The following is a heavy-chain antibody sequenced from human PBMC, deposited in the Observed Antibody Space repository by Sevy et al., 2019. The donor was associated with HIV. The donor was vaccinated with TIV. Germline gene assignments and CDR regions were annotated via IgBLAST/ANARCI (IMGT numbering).Heavy chain of an antibody. CDR1: GFTLSSYG. CDR2: IRYDGSNK. J-gene: IGHJ6*02. CDR3: ARDRLGITISAEWGGGMDV. V-gene: IGHV3-33*01. D-gene: IGHD3-3*01. Sequence: GGSLRLSCAASGFTLSSYGMHWVRQAPGKGLEWVADIRYDGSNKYYADSVKGRFTISRDNSKNTLYLQMNGLRAEDTAVYYCARDRLGITISAEWGGGMDVWGQGTTVTVSS.